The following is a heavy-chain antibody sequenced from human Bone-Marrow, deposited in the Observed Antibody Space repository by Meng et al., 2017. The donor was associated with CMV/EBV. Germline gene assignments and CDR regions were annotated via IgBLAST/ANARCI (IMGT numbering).Heavy chain of an antibody. CDR1: GFTFSDYY. J-gene: IGHJ6*02. CDR2: ISSSSTI. Sequence: GESLKISCAASGFTFSDYYMNWVRQAPGKGLEWVSSISSSSTIYYADSVKGRFTISRDNAKNSLYLQMNSLRAEDTAVYYCARDKGTALYFHYGMDVWGQGTTVTVSS. CDR3: ARDKGTALYFHYGMDV. V-gene: IGHV3-69-1*01. D-gene: IGHD2-8*01.